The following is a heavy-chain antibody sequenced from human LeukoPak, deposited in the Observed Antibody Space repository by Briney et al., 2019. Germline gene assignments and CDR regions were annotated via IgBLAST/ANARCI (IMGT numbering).Heavy chain of an antibody. D-gene: IGHD2-8*01. V-gene: IGHV1-8*01. J-gene: IGHJ6*02. CDR2: MNPNSGNT. Sequence: GASMKVSCKASGYTFTSYDINWVRQATGQGLEWMGWMNPNSGNTGYAQKFQGRVTMTRNTSISTAYMELSSLRSEDTAVYYCARAGIRDVLYGMDVWGQGTTVTVSS. CDR1: GYTFTSYD. CDR3: ARAGIRDVLYGMDV.